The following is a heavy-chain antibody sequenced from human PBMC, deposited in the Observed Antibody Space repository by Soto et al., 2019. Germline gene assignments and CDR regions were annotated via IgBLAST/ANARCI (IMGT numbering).Heavy chain of an antibody. J-gene: IGHJ5*02. CDR1: GFSVSSNY. V-gene: IGHV3-53*01. CDR2: HYSGGST. Sequence: PGGSLRLSCAISGFSVSSNYLSWVRQAPGKGLEWGSVHYSGGSTYYADSVTGRFTISSDKSNNTLYRQMRRVRAEDTAVYFCARHRHPRGTVGATSPLDPWGQGTQVTVSS. D-gene: IGHD1-26*01. CDR3: ARHRHPRGTVGATSPLDP.